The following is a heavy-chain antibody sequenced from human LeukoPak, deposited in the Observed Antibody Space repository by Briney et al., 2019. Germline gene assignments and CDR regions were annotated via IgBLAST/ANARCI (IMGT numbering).Heavy chain of an antibody. CDR2: ISWNSGSI. CDR3: ARDSRGYSYGLFSFYYYMDV. D-gene: IGHD5-18*01. V-gene: IGHV3-9*01. J-gene: IGHJ6*03. Sequence: GGSLRLSCAASGFTFDDYAMHWVRQAPGKGLEWVSGISWNSGSIGYADSVKGRFTISRDNAKNSLYPQMNSLRAEDTAVYYCARDSRGYSYGLFSFYYYMDVWGKGTTVTVSS. CDR1: GFTFDDYA.